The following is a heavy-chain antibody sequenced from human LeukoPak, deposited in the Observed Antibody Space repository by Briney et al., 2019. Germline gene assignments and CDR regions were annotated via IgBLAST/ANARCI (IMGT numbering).Heavy chain of an antibody. J-gene: IGHJ3*02. Sequence: GGSLRLSCGASGFTFSDYSMNWVRQSPGKGLEWVSTISDSGDSTYYADSVKGRFTISRDNSKNTLYLQMNSLSAEDTAVYYCAKDLTAGGIGYRTNAFHIWGQGTMVTVFS. D-gene: IGHD3-22*01. CDR2: ISDSGDST. CDR3: AKDLTAGGIGYRTNAFHI. CDR1: GFTFSDYS. V-gene: IGHV3-23*01.